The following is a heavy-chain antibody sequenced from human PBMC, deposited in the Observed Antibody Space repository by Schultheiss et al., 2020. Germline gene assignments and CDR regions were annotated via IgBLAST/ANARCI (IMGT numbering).Heavy chain of an antibody. J-gene: IGHJ4*02. Sequence: GESLKIPCKGSGYSFTSYWIGWVRQMPGKGLEWMGIIYPGDSDTRYSPSFQGQVTISADKSISTAYLQWSSLKASDTAMYYCARHYSSSWPLRTKQQFDYWGPGTLLTVSS. V-gene: IGHV5-51*01. CDR3: ARHYSSSWPLRTKQQFDY. D-gene: IGHD6-13*01. CDR1: GYSFTSYW. CDR2: IYPGDSDT.